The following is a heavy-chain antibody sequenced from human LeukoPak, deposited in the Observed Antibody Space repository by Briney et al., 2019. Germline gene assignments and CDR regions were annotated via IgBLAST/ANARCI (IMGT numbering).Heavy chain of an antibody. V-gene: IGHV1-2*02. CDR1: GYTFTGYY. CDR3: ARGPLWFGALRFPIDY. J-gene: IGHJ4*02. CDR2: INPNSGGT. Sequence: ASVTVSCKASGYTFTGYYMHWVRQAPGQGLEWMGWINPNSGGTNYAQKFQGRVTMTRDTSISTAYMELSRLRSDDTAVYYCARGPLWFGALRFPIDYWGQGTLVTVSS. D-gene: IGHD3-10*01.